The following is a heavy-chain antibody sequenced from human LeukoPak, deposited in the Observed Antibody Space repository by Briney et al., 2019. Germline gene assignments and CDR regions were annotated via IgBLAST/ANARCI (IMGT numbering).Heavy chain of an antibody. Sequence: SQTLSLTCAISGDAVSTNSAAWDWIRPYPSRGFEWLGRTYYRSKWYNDYAVSVKSRITINPDTSRNQFSLHLNSVTPEDTAVYYCTREAVWGTSDYWAQGTLVTVSS. D-gene: IGHD3-16*01. J-gene: IGHJ4*02. V-gene: IGHV6-1*01. CDR2: TYYRSKWYN. CDR3: TREAVWGTSDY. CDR1: GDAVSTNSAA.